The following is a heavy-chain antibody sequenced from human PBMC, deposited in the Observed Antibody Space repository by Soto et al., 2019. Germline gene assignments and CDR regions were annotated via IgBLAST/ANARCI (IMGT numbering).Heavy chain of an antibody. V-gene: IGHV3-30*18. J-gene: IGHJ4*02. D-gene: IGHD5-12*01. CDR2: ISYDGSNK. Sequence: QVQLVESGGGVVQPGRSLRLSCAASGFTFSSYGMHWVRQAPGKGLEWVAVISYDGSNKYYADSVKGRFTISRDNSKNTLYLQMNSLRAEDTAVYYCAKDAIEMATIAYWGQGTLVTVSS. CDR1: GFTFSSYG. CDR3: AKDAIEMATIAY.